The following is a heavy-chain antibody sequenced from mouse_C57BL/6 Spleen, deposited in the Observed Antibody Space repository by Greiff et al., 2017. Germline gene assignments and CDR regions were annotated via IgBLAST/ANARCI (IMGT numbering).Heavy chain of an antibody. Sequence: EVQLVESGGGLVKPGGSLKLSCAASGFTFSSYAMSWVRQTPEKRLEWVATISDGGSYTYSPDNVKGRFTISRDNAKNNLYLQMSHLKSEDTAMYYCARKGVPTGFDYWGQGTTLTVSS. CDR2: ISDGGSYT. V-gene: IGHV5-4*01. CDR3: ARKGVPTGFDY. CDR1: GFTFSSYA. J-gene: IGHJ2*01.